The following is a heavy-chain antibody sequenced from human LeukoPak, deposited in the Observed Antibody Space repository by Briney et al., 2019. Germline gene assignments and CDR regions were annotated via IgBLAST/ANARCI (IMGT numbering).Heavy chain of an antibody. CDR1: GYTFTSYG. Sequence: ASVKVSCKASGYTFTSYGISWVRQAPGQGLEWMGWISAYNGNTNCAQKLQGRVTMTTDTSTSTAYMELRSLRSDDTAVYYCASTRAGIAAAGTSSFASGMDVWGQGTTVTVSS. D-gene: IGHD6-13*01. CDR2: ISAYNGNT. CDR3: ASTRAGIAAAGTSSFASGMDV. J-gene: IGHJ6*02. V-gene: IGHV1-18*01.